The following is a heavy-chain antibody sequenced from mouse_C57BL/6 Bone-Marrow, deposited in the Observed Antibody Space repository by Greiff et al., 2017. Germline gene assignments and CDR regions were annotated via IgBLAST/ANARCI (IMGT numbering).Heavy chain of an antibody. CDR2: IYPGSGSP. CDR1: GYTFTSYW. Sequence: VHLQQPGAELVKPGASVKMSCKASGYTFTSYWITWVKPRPGQGLEWIGDIYPGSGSPNYNEKFKSKATLTVDTSSSTAYMQLISLTSEDSAVYYCARENWEPFFDYWGQGTTLTVSS. J-gene: IGHJ2*01. CDR3: ARENWEPFFDY. D-gene: IGHD4-1*01. V-gene: IGHV1-55*01.